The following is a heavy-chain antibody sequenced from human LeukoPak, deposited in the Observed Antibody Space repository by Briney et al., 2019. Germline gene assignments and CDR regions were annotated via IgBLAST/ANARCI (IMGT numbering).Heavy chain of an antibody. J-gene: IGHJ4*02. D-gene: IGHD5/OR15-5a*01. V-gene: IGHV3-30-3*01. CDR2: ISYDGSTQ. CDR3: VRVGGVYVAQYYFDC. CDR1: GFTFSRYA. Sequence: GGSLRLSCAASGFTFSRYAMYWARQAPGKGLEWVSLISYDGSTQYYADSVKGRFTISRDNSKNTLYLRMNSLRAEDTAVYYCVRVGGVYVAQYYFDCWGQGTLVTVSS.